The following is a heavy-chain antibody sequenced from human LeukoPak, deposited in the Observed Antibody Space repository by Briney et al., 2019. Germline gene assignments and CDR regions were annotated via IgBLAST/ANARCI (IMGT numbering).Heavy chain of an antibody. V-gene: IGHV1-2*06. Sequence: GASVKVSCKASVYTFTGYYMHWVRQAPGQGLEWMGRINPNNGGTNYAQKFQGRVTMTRDTSISTAYMELSRLRSDDTAVYYCARTYYYDSSGYPDYWGQGTLVTVSS. J-gene: IGHJ4*02. CDR2: INPNNGGT. D-gene: IGHD3-22*01. CDR3: ARTYYYDSSGYPDY. CDR1: VYTFTGYY.